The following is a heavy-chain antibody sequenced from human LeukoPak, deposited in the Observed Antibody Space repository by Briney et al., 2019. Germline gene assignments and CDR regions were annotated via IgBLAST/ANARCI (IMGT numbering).Heavy chain of an antibody. Sequence: RASVTVSCTASGGTFSSYAISWVRQAPGQGLEWMGGIIPIFGTANYAQKFQGRVTITADESTSTAYMELSSLRSEDTAVYYCARGGPYYYDSSGYTPFDYWGQGTLVTVSS. CDR3: ARGGPYYYDSSGYTPFDY. J-gene: IGHJ4*02. D-gene: IGHD3-22*01. V-gene: IGHV1-69*13. CDR1: GGTFSSYA. CDR2: IIPIFGTA.